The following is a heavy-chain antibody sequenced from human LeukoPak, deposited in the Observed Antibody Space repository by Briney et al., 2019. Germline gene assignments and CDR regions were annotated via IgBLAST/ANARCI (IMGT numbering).Heavy chain of an antibody. CDR1: GGSISDYY. CDR2: IYYDGST. Sequence: PSETLSLTCTVSGGSISDYYWSWIRQPPGKGLEWIAYIYYDGSTNYNPSLKSRVTISVDTSKNQFSLRLSSVTAADTAVYYCARGTMMVGPWGQGTLVTVSS. V-gene: IGHV4-59*01. J-gene: IGHJ5*02. D-gene: IGHD3-22*01. CDR3: ARGTMMVGP.